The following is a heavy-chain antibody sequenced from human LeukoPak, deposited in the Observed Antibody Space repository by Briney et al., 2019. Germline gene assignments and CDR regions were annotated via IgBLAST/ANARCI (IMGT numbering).Heavy chain of an antibody. CDR1: GFTFSSYA. CDR3: AKVSDYYDSSGYYFGFDY. Sequence: PGGSLRLSCAASGFTFSSYAMSWIRQAPGKGLEWVSAISGSGGSTYYADSVKGRFTISRDNFKNTLYLQMNSLRAEDTAVYYCAKVSDYYDSSGYYFGFDYWGQGTLVTVSS. D-gene: IGHD3-22*01. J-gene: IGHJ4*02. CDR2: ISGSGGST. V-gene: IGHV3-23*01.